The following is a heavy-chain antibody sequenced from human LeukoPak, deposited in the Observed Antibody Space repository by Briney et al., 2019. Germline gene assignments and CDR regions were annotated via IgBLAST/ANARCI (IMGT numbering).Heavy chain of an antibody. CDR3: ARRISAEMDV. V-gene: IGHV3-21*01. Sequence: GGSLRLSCAASGFTFSSYSMNWVRQAPGKGLEWVSSISSSNHYIYYADSVKGRFTISRDNAKNSPYLQMNSLRAEDTAVYYCARRISAEMDVWGKGTTVTVSS. J-gene: IGHJ6*04. D-gene: IGHD3-10*01. CDR1: GFTFSSYS. CDR2: ISSSNHYI.